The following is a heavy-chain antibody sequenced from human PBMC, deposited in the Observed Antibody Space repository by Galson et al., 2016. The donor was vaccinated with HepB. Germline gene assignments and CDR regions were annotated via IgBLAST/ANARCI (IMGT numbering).Heavy chain of an antibody. V-gene: IGHV1-3*01. CDR2: INAGNGIT. CDR1: GYTFTSYA. CDR3: ARERGVQLERHGIGGDFDY. J-gene: IGHJ4*02. Sequence: SVKVSCKASGYTFTSYAIQWVRQAPGQRPEWMGWINAGNGITRYSQKFQGRVTITRDTSASTAYVELSSLRSEDTAVYYCARERGVQLERHGIGGDFDYGGQGTLGTVSS. D-gene: IGHD1-1*01.